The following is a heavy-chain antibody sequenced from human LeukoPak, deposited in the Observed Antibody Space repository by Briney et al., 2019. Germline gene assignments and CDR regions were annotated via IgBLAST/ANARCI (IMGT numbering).Heavy chain of an antibody. CDR2: IYYSGST. CDR3: ARDSTAAAGLLDY. V-gene: IGHV4-59*12. J-gene: IGHJ4*02. D-gene: IGHD6-13*01. Sequence: SETLSLTCTVSGGSISSYYWSWIRQPPGKGLEWIGYIYYSGSTNYNPSLKSRVTISVDTSKNQFSLKLSSVTAADTAVYYCARDSTAAAGLLDYWGQGTLVTVSS. CDR1: GGSISSYY.